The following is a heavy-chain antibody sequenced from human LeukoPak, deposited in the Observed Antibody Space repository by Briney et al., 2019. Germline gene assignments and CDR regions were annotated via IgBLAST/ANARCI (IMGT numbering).Heavy chain of an antibody. CDR2: ISYDGSNK. CDR3: ARVVAEALDY. D-gene: IGHD5-12*01. V-gene: IGHV3-30*03. Sequence: PGGSLRLSCAASGFTFSSYGIHWVRQAPGKGLEWVAVISYDGSNKYYADSVKGRFTISRDNSKNTLYLQMGSLRAEDMAVYYCARVVAEALDYWGQGTLVTVSS. CDR1: GFTFSSYG. J-gene: IGHJ4*02.